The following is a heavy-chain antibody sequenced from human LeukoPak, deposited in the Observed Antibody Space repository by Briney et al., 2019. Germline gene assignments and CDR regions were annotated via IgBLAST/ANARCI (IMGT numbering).Heavy chain of an antibody. Sequence: GASVKVSCKASGYTFTSYGISWVRQAPGQGLEWMGWISAYNGNTNYAQKLQGRVTMTTDTSTSTAYMELRSLRSDDTAVYYCARVPHEKYSSSPFDYWGQGTLVTVSS. J-gene: IGHJ4*02. CDR2: ISAYNGNT. D-gene: IGHD6-6*01. V-gene: IGHV1-18*01. CDR3: ARVPHEKYSSSPFDY. CDR1: GYTFTSYG.